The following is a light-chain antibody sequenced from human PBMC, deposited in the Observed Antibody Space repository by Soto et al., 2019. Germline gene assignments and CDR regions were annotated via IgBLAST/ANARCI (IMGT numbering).Light chain of an antibody. CDR3: QQSYSLPYT. V-gene: IGKV1-39*01. CDR2: AAS. Sequence: QMTQSPSSLSASVGDRVTITCRPSQSIDNFLNWYQQKPGKAPNLLIYAASSLQSGVSSRFSGSGSGTDFTLTISSLQPEDSATYYCQQSYSLPYTFGQGTKVEIK. J-gene: IGKJ2*01. CDR1: QSIDNF.